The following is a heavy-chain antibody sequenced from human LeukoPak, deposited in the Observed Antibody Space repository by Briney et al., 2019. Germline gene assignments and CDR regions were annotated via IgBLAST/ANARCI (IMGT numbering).Heavy chain of an antibody. Sequence: SETLSLTCAVYGGSFSGYYWSWIRQPPGKGLEWIGEINHSGSTNYNPSLKSRVTISVDTSKNQFSLKLSSVTAADTAVYYCARGRGMATDWGQGILVTVSS. D-gene: IGHD5-12*01. V-gene: IGHV4-34*01. CDR2: INHSGST. J-gene: IGHJ4*02. CDR3: ARGRGMATD. CDR1: GGSFSGYY.